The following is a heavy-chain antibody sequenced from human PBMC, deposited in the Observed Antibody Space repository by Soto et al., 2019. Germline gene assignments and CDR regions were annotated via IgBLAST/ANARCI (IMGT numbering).Heavy chain of an antibody. V-gene: IGHV1-18*01. CDR1: GYTFTSYA. J-gene: IGHJ3*02. Sequence: GASVKVSCKASGYTFTSYAISWVRQAPGQGLEWMGWINAYNGDTNYAPNLQGRVTMTTDTSTRTAYMELRSLRSDDTAVYYCARDPSYHYDSSGYYSAAFDIWGQRTMVTVSS. CDR2: INAYNGDT. D-gene: IGHD3-22*01. CDR3: ARDPSYHYDSSGYYSAAFDI.